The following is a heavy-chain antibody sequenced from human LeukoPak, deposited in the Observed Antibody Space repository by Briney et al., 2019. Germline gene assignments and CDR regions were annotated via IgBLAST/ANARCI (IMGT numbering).Heavy chain of an antibody. CDR2: INPSGGST. J-gene: IGHJ3*02. CDR3: ARVKGGVTARGAFDI. V-gene: IGHV1-46*01. CDR1: GYTFTSYY. Sequence: ASVNVSRKASGYTFTSYYMHWVRQAPGQGLEWMGVINPSGGSTSYAQKFQGRVPLTRETSTSTVYMELSSLRSADTAVFYCARVKGGVTARGAFDIWGEGKMVTVSS. D-gene: IGHD2-21*02.